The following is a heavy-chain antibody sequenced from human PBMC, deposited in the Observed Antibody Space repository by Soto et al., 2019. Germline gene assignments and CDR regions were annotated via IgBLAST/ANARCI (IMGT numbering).Heavy chain of an antibody. CDR3: AHRRYSSSPTSDFDY. D-gene: IGHD6-6*01. V-gene: IGHV2-5*02. CDR2: IYWDDDK. J-gene: IGHJ4*02. Sequence: QITLKESGPPLVKPTQTLTLTCTFSGFSLSTSGVGVGWIRQPPGKALEWLALIYWDDDKRYSPSLKSRLTITKDTSKNQVVLTMTNMDPVDTATYYCAHRRYSSSPTSDFDYWGQGTLVTVSS. CDR1: GFSLSTSGVG.